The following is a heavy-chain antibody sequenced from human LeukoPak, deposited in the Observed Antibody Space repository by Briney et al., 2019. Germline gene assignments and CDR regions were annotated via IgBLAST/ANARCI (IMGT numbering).Heavy chain of an antibody. CDR2: ISYDGSNK. D-gene: IGHD2-15*01. CDR3: AKSSDFDY. Sequence: GGSLRLSCAASGFTFSSYGMHWVRQAPGKGLEWVAVISYDGSNKYYADSVKGRFTIPRDNSKNTLYLQMNSLRAEDTAVYYCAKSSDFDYWGQGTLVTVSS. CDR1: GFTFSSYG. J-gene: IGHJ4*02. V-gene: IGHV3-30*18.